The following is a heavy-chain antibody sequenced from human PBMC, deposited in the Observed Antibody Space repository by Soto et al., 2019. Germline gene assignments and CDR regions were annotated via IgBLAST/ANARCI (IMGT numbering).Heavy chain of an antibody. V-gene: IGHV1-18*01. D-gene: IGHD3-22*01. J-gene: IGHJ4*02. CDR3: ARASGYYDSSGYGD. CDR2: ISAYNGNT. Sequence: ASVKVSCKASGYTFTSYGISWVRQAPGQGLEWMGWISAYNGNTNYAQKLQGRVTMTTDTSTSTAYMELRSLRSDDTAVYYCARASGYYDSSGYGDWGQGTLVTVSS. CDR1: GYTFTSYG.